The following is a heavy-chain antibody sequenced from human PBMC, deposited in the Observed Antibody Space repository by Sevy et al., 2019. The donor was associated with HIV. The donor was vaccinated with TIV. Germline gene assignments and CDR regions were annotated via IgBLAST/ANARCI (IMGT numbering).Heavy chain of an antibody. D-gene: IGHD2-15*01. CDR3: ARAYCRGGRCYSLAY. J-gene: IGHJ4*02. CDR1: GYTFSSYR. Sequence: ASVKVSCKASGYTFSSYRITWVRQAPGQGPEWIGWISALNGDTNYAQKLQGRVTMTADTSTSTVYMDLRSLRSDDTAVYYCARAYCRGGRCYSLAYWGQGTLVTVSS. V-gene: IGHV1-18*01. CDR2: ISALNGDT.